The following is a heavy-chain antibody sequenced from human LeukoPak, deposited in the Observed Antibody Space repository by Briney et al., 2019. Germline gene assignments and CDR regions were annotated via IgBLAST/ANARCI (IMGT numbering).Heavy chain of an antibody. CDR2: IYYSGST. D-gene: IGHD4-17*01. Sequence: SGTLSLTCTVSGGSISSSSYYWGWIRQPPGKGLEWIGSIYYSGSTYYNPSLKSRVTISVDTSKNQFSLKLSSVTAADTAVYYCARLPYGDYDGYWGQGTLVTVSS. V-gene: IGHV4-39*01. CDR3: ARLPYGDYDGY. CDR1: GGSISSSSYY. J-gene: IGHJ4*02.